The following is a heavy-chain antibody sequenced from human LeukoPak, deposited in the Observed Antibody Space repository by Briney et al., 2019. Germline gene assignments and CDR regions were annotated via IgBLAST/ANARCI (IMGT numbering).Heavy chain of an antibody. Sequence: SVKVSCKASGGAFSSYAISWVRQAPGQGLEWMGGIIPIFGTANYAQKFQGRVTITADESTSTAYMELSSLRSEDTAVYYCARDRNTIFGVVIPFDYWGQGTLVTVSS. D-gene: IGHD3-3*01. CDR1: GGAFSSYA. V-gene: IGHV1-69*01. J-gene: IGHJ4*02. CDR3: ARDRNTIFGVVIPFDY. CDR2: IIPIFGTA.